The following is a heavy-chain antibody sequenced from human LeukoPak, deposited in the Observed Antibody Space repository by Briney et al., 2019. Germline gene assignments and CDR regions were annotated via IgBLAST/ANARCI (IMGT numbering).Heavy chain of an antibody. CDR3: TRDPGYASYMDV. V-gene: IGHV4-38-2*02. J-gene: IGHJ6*03. Sequence: SETLSLTCTVSGHSISGDYYWAWVRQPPGKGLEWIGSIYHSGSTYYGPALKSRVTISLDTSKNQFSLRLSSVTAADTAVYYCTRDPGYASYMDVWGTGTTVTVSS. D-gene: IGHD1-1*01. CDR2: IYHSGST. CDR1: GHSISGDYY.